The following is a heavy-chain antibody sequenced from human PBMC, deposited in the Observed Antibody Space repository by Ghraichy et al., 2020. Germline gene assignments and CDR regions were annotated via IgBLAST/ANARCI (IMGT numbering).Heavy chain of an antibody. CDR2: IYSSGST. V-gene: IGHV4-4*07. CDR3: ARCPMLGSSDWSGFDY. CDR1: GGSIRSYY. D-gene: IGHD6-19*01. Sequence: SETLSLTCTVSGGSIRSYYWSWIRQPAGKGLEWIGRIYSSGSTNNNASLESRVTMSVDTSKNQFSLKLSSVTAADTAVYYCARCPMLGSSDWSGFDYWGQGTLVTVSS. J-gene: IGHJ4*01.